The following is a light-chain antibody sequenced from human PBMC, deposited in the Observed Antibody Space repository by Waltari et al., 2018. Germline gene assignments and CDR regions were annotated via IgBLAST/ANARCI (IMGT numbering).Light chain of an antibody. J-gene: IGLJ2*01. Sequence: SYELTQPPSVSVSPGQTARITCPGDALSKQVGYWYQQQSGRAPVLMIYTDSGRPSGIPERFSGSSSGTTVTLTISAVQPEDEADYYCQSAHSNGSDVVFGGGTKLTVL. V-gene: IGLV3-25*03. CDR2: TDS. CDR3: QSAHSNGSDVV. CDR1: ALSKQV.